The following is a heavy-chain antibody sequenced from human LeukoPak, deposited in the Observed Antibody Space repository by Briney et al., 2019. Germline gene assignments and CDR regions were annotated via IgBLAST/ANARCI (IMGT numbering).Heavy chain of an antibody. CDR3: ARVRSGGAFDY. CDR2: IYSGGST. CDR1: GFTVSSNY. V-gene: IGHV3-53*01. J-gene: IGHJ4*02. D-gene: IGHD1-26*01. Sequence: SGGSLRLSCAASGFTVSSNYMSWVRQAPGKGLEWVSVIYSGGSTYYADSVKGRFTISRDNSKNTLYLQMNSLRAEDTAVYYCARVRSGGAFDYWGQGTLVTVSS.